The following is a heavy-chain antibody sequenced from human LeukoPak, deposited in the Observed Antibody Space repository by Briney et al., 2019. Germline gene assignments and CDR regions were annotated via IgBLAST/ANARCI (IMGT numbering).Heavy chain of an antibody. CDR2: ISSSAGTI. CDR1: TCTFSNSY. D-gene: IGHD3/OR15-3a*01. V-gene: IGHV3-11*01. J-gene: IGHJ4*02. CDR3: ARTIGTGPLGHFDY. Sequence: GGSLRLSCVASTCTFSNSYMSWIRQAPGKGLEWISYISSSAGTIFYADSVESRFTVSRDNTKNSLYLQMNALRADDTAVYYCARTIGTGPLGHFDYWGQGTLVTVSS.